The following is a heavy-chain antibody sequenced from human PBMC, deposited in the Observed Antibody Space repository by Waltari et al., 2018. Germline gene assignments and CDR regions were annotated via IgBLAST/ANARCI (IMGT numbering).Heavy chain of an antibody. Sequence: EVQLVESGGGLVQPGRSLRLSCAASGFTFDDYAMHWVRQTPGKGLEWVAGISWNSGTIVYADSVKGRFTISRDNAKNSLYLQMNSLRVEDTALYYCAKVTAFGSGSYDFWGQGNLVTVSS. V-gene: IGHV3-9*01. J-gene: IGHJ4*02. CDR1: GFTFDDYA. CDR3: AKVTAFGSGSYDF. D-gene: IGHD3-10*01. CDR2: ISWNSGTI.